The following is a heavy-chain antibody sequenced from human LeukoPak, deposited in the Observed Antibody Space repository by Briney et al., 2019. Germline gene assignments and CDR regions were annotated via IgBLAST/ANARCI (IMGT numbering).Heavy chain of an antibody. CDR1: GYTFTSYG. J-gene: IGHJ5*02. Sequence: ASVKVSCKASGYTFTSYGISWVRQAPGQGLEWMGWISAYNGNTNYAQKLQGRVTMTTDTSTSIAYMELRSLRSDDTAVYYCARGRCSSSCSNWFDPWGQGTLVTVSS. CDR3: ARGRCSSSCSNWFDP. V-gene: IGHV1-18*01. CDR2: ISAYNGNT. D-gene: IGHD6-13*01.